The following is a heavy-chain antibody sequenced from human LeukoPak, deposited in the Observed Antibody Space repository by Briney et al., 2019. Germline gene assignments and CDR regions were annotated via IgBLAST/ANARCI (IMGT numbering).Heavy chain of an antibody. V-gene: IGHV3-23*01. CDR1: GFTFSSYA. Sequence: PGGTLRLSFAASGFTFSSYAMSWVRQTPGKGQEWESAISGSGGSTYYADSVKGRFTIYRDNSKNTLYLQMNSLRAEDTAVYYCAKDRIAASLRTDAFDIWGQGTMVTVSS. D-gene: IGHD6-13*01. J-gene: IGHJ3*02. CDR3: AKDRIAASLRTDAFDI. CDR2: ISGSGGST.